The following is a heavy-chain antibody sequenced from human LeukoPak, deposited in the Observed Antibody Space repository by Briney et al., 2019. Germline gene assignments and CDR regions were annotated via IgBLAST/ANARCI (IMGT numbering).Heavy chain of an antibody. CDR1: GFTFSSNA. CDR2: ISGSGGST. V-gene: IGHV3-23*01. CDR3: ARDRVALAGINY. Sequence: GGSLRLSCAASGFTFSSNAMSWVRQAPGKGLEWVSAISGSGGSTYYADSVKGRFTISRDNAKNSLYLQMNSLRAEDTAVYYCARDRVALAGINYWGQGTLVTVSS. D-gene: IGHD6-19*01. J-gene: IGHJ4*02.